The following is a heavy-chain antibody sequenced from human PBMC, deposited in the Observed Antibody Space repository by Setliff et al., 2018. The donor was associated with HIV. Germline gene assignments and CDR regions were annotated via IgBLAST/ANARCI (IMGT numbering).Heavy chain of an antibody. CDR2: IKSRTDGGTT. D-gene: IGHD6-6*01. V-gene: IGHV3-15*01. CDR3: SINSPLSS. J-gene: IGHJ4*02. CDR1: GFTFHNVW. Sequence: PGGSLRLSCAASGFTFHNVWMHWVRQAPGKGLEWVGRIKSRTDGGTTDYSAPVKGRFTISRDDSKNMAYLQMNSLKIEDTALYFCSINSPLSSWGQGTLVTVSS.